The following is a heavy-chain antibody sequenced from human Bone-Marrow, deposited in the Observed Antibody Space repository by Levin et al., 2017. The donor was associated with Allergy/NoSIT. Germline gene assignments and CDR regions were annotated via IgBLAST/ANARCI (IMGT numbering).Heavy chain of an antibody. Sequence: GASVKVSCKASGYTFTGYYMHWVRQAPGQGLEWMGRINPNSGGTNYAQKFQGRVTMTRDTSISTAYMELSRLRSDDTAVYYCARAGKSIAVAGTGIDYWGQGTLVTVSS. CDR3: ARAGKSIAVAGTGIDY. J-gene: IGHJ4*02. CDR1: GYTFTGYY. V-gene: IGHV1-2*06. D-gene: IGHD6-19*01. CDR2: INPNSGGT.